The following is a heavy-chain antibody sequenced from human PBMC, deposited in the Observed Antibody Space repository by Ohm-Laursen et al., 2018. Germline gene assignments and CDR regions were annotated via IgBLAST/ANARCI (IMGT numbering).Heavy chain of an antibody. V-gene: IGHV3-48*01. Sequence: SLRLSCATSGFSFSSHNTNWVRQVPGKGLEWVSYISSSSRTIYYADSVKGRFTISRDNAKNSLYLQMNSLRAEDTAVYYCASLNSADGRGGMDVWGQGTTVTVSS. CDR2: ISSSSRTI. J-gene: IGHJ6*02. D-gene: IGHD3-10*01. CDR3: ASLNSADGRGGMDV. CDR1: GFSFSSHN.